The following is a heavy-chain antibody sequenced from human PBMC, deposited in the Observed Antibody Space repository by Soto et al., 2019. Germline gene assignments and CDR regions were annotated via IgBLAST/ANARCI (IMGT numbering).Heavy chain of an antibody. CDR1: RFTFSDYA. V-gene: IGHV3-23*01. J-gene: IGHJ3*02. CDR2: VSDGGDTT. Sequence: PGGSLRLSCAASRFTFSDYAMTWVRQAPGKGLEWVSVVSDGGDTTYYAASVRGRFTISRDNSKDTVYLQMNSLRAEDTAVYYCAKVIIYGDHRAGAFDIWGRGTRVTVS. CDR3: AKVIIYGDHRAGAFDI. D-gene: IGHD4-17*01.